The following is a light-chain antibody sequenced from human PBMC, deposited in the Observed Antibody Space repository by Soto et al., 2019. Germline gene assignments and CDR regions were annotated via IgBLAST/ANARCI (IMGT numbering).Light chain of an antibody. CDR3: QQYNSYSWT. J-gene: IGKJ1*01. Sequence: AIQMTQSPSSLSASTGYRVTITCRSSQGISSYLAWYQQKPGKAPKLLIYAASTLQSGVPSRFSGSGSGTEFTLTIRSLQPADFATYYCQQYNSYSWTFGQGTKVDIK. V-gene: IGKV1-8*01. CDR2: AAS. CDR1: QGISSY.